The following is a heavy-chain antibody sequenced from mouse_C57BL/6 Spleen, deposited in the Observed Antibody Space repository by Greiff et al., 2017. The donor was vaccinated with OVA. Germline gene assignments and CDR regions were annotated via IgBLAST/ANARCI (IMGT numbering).Heavy chain of an antibody. V-gene: IGHV1-82*01. CDR2: IYPGDGDT. CDR1: GYAFSSSW. D-gene: IGHD1-1*01. Sequence: VQLQQSGPELVKPGASVKISCKASGYAFSSSWMNWVKQRPGKGLEWIGRIYPGDGDTNYNGKLKGKATLTADKSSSTAYMQISSLTSEDSAVYFCARYITTASNYFDYWGQGTTLTVSS. CDR3: ARYITTASNYFDY. J-gene: IGHJ2*01.